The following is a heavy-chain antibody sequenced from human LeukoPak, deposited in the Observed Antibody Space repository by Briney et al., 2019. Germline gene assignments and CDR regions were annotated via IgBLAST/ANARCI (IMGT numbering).Heavy chain of an antibody. Sequence: SETLSLTCAVYGGSISGYYWSWIRQPPGKGLEWIGEINHSGSTNYNPSLKSRVTISVDTSKNQFSLKLSSVTAADTAVYYCARVEVVVVAANYHFDYWGQGTLVTVSS. CDR3: ARVEVVVVAANYHFDY. CDR2: INHSGST. J-gene: IGHJ4*02. D-gene: IGHD2-15*01. CDR1: GGSISGYY. V-gene: IGHV4-34*01.